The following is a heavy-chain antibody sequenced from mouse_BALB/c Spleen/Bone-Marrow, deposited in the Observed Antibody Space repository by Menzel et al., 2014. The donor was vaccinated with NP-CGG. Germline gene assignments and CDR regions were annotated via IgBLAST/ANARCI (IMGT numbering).Heavy chain of an antibody. J-gene: IGHJ3*01. CDR3: ANYYGSTWFAY. Sequence: EVMLVESGGGLVKPGGSLKLSCAASGFTFSDYYKYWVRQTPEKRLEWVATISDGGSYTYYPDSVKGRFTISRDNAKNNLSLQMSSRKSEDTAMYYCANYYGSTWFAYWGQGTLVTVSA. V-gene: IGHV5-4*02. CDR1: GFTFSDYY. CDR2: ISDGGSYT. D-gene: IGHD1-1*01.